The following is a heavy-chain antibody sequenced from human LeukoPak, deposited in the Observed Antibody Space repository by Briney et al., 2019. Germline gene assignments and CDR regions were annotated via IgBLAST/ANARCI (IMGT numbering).Heavy chain of an antibody. CDR3: ARVNYCGGDCYHFPCDY. D-gene: IGHD2-21*02. CDR2: INWDGGST. J-gene: IGHJ4*02. Sequence: PGGSLRLSCAASGFTFDEYGMSWVRQAPGKGLEWVSSINWDGGSTAYADSVQGRFTISRDNAKNSLHLQMKSLRAEDTALYYCARVNYCGGDCYHFPCDYWGQGTLVTVSS. V-gene: IGHV3-20*04. CDR1: GFTFDEYG.